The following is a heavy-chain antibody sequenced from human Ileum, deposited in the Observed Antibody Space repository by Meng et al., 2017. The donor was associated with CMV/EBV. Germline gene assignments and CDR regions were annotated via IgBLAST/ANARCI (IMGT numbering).Heavy chain of an antibody. J-gene: IGHJ5*02. CDR1: FTGFY. CDR2: INPNSGGT. CDR3: ARGWGVVLVPTAETNWLDP. V-gene: IGHV1-2*02. D-gene: IGHD1-1*01. Sequence: FTGFYLSWVRQAPGQGLEWMGWINPNSGGTNYGKKFQGRVTMTRDTSINTAYMELSSLISDDTAVYYCARGWGVVLVPTAETNWLDPWGQGTLVTVSS.